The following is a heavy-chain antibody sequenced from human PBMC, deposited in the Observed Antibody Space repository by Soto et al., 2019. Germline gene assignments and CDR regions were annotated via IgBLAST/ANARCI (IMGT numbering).Heavy chain of an antibody. V-gene: IGHV1-18*04. J-gene: IGHJ6*02. CDR2: ISAYNGNT. CDR1: GYTFTSYG. Sequence: ASVKVSCKASGYTFTSYGISWVRQAPGQGLGWMGWISAYNGNTNYAQKLQGRVTMTTDTSTSTAYMELRSLRSDDTAVYYCARDTYYSGYDRAFSAAGPYYYYYGMDVWGQGTTVTVS. CDR3: ARDTYYSGYDRAFSAAGPYYYYYGMDV. D-gene: IGHD5-12*01.